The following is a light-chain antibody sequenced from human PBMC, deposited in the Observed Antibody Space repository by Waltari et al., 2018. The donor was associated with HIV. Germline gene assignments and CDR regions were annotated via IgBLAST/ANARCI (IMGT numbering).Light chain of an antibody. CDR1: SSDAGGYDY. V-gene: IGLV2-8*01. Sequence: QSALTQPPSASGSPGQSVAIPCTGTSSDAGGYDYVPWYQQHPGKAPELIIDEGTKWPSGVPDRFSGSKSGSTASLTISWLQTDDEAEYYCSAYAGSKSYIFGSGTKVTVL. J-gene: IGLJ1*01. CDR2: EGT. CDR3: SAYAGSKSYI.